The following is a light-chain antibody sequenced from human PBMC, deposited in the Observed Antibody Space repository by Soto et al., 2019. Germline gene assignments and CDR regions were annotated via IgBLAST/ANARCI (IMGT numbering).Light chain of an antibody. CDR1: SDDVGGYNY. CDR2: EVN. Sequence: QSALTQPASVSGSPGQSITISCTGTSDDVGGYNYVSWYQQHPGKAPKLMIFEVNNRPSGVSNRFSGSRSGNTASLTISGLQAEDEADYYCCSSGGSPTYVFGTGTKVTV. J-gene: IGLJ1*01. V-gene: IGLV2-14*01. CDR3: CSSGGSPTYV.